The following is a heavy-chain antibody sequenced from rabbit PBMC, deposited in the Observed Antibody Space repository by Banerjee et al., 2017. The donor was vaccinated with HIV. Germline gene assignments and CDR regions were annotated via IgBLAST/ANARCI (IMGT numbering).Heavy chain of an antibody. D-gene: IGHD6-1*01. CDR2: IDPVFGST. CDR3: ARDTYATATYVFYFNL. V-gene: IGHV1S7*01. CDR1: GFIFSSYS. Sequence: QLKETGGGLVQPGGSLTLSCKASGFIFSSYSMSWVRQAPGKGLEWIGYIDPVFGSTYYASWVNGRFTISSHNAQNTLYLQLNSLTAADTATYFCARDTYATATYVFYFNLWGQGTLVTVS. J-gene: IGHJ4*01.